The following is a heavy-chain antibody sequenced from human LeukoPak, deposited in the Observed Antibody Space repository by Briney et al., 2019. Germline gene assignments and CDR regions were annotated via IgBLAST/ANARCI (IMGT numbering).Heavy chain of an antibody. CDR2: IYYSGST. V-gene: IGHV4-59*01. CDR1: GGSISNYY. D-gene: IGHD6-19*01. J-gene: IGHJ4*02. CDR3: ARGSGWYAY. Sequence: SETLSLTCTVSGGSISNYYWSWIRQPPGKGLEWIGYIYYSGSTNYNPYLKSRVTISVDTSKTQISLKLSSVTAADTAVYYCARGSGWYAYWGQGTLVTVSS.